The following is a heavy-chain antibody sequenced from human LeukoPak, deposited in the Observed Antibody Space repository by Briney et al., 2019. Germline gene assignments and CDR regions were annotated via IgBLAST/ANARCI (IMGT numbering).Heavy chain of an antibody. CDR1: GASISSYY. D-gene: IGHD2-8*01. V-gene: IGHV4-59*01. Sequence: SETLSLTCTVSGASISSYYWSWIRQPPGKGLEWIGYIYYSGSTRYNPSLKSRVTISVDTSKNQFSLKLSSVTAADTAVYFCARGQSMYYWGQGTPVTVSS. CDR2: IYYSGST. CDR3: ARGQSMYY. J-gene: IGHJ4*02.